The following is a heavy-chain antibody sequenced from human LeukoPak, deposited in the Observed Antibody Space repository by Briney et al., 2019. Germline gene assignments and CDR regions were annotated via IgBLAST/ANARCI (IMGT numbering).Heavy chain of an antibody. CDR1: GGTFSSYA. CDR3: ARFGPKRGYFDY. D-gene: IGHD3-10*01. CDR2: IIPIFGTA. Sequence: GSSVKVSCKASGGTFSSYAISWVRQAPAQGLEWMGGIIPIFGTANYAQKFQGRVTTTADDSTSTACMELSSLRSEDTAVYYCARFGPKRGYFDYWGQGTLVTVSS. V-gene: IGHV1-69*13. J-gene: IGHJ4*02.